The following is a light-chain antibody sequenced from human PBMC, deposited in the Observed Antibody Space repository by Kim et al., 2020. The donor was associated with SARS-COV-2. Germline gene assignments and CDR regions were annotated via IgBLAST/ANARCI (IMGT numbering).Light chain of an antibody. J-gene: IGKJ5*01. Sequence: EIVLTQSPGTLSLSPGERATLSCRASQSVSSSYLSWYQQKAGQAPRLLIYGASSRATGIPDRFSGSGSGTDFTLTISRLAPEDFAVYYCQQYDSSPFTFGQWTRLDIK. CDR3: QQYDSSPFT. CDR2: GAS. CDR1: QSVSSSY. V-gene: IGKV3-20*01.